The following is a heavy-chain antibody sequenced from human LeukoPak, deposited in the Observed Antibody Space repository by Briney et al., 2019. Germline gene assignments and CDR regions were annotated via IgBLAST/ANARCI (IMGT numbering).Heavy chain of an antibody. J-gene: IGHJ3*02. V-gene: IGHV3-7*01. D-gene: IGHD1-26*01. CDR3: ARVKGGSYGSLAAFDI. CDR2: IKQDGSEK. CDR1: GFTFSSYW. Sequence: GGSLRLSCAASGFTFSSYWMSWVRQAPGKGLEWVANIKQDGSEKYYVDSVKGRFTISRDNAKSSLYLQMNSLRAEDTAVYYCARVKGGSYGSLAAFDIWGQGTMVTVSS.